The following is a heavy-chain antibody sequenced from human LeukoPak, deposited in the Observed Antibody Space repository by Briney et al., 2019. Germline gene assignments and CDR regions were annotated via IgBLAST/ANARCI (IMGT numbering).Heavy chain of an antibody. CDR2: ISGSGGST. J-gene: IGHJ4*02. V-gene: IGHV3-23*01. CDR3: AKDRMATIMSY. Sequence: GGSLRLSCAASGFPFDRYWMSWVRLAPGKGLEWVSAISGSGGSTYYADSVKGRFTISRDNSKNTLYLQMNSLRAEDTAVYYCAKDRMATIMSYWGQGTLVTVSS. D-gene: IGHD5-24*01. CDR1: GFPFDRYW.